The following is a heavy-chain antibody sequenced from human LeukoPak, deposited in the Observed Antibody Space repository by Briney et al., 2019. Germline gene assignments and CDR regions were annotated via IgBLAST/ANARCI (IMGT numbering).Heavy chain of an antibody. CDR2: VSGSGAST. J-gene: IGHJ4*02. CDR1: GFTFSNYA. CDR3: AKMTSGGSCFQSDY. D-gene: IGHD2-15*01. Sequence: GGSLRLSCVASGFTFSNYAMSWVRQAPGKGLEWVSAVSGSGASTYYADSVKGRFTISRDNSRNTLYLQVNTLRAADTAVYYCAKMTSGGSCFQSDYWGQGTLVTVSS. V-gene: IGHV3-23*01.